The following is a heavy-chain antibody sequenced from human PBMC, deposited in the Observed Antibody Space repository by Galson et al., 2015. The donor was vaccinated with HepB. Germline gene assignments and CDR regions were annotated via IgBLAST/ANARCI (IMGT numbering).Heavy chain of an antibody. V-gene: IGHV1-18*04. Sequence: SVKVSCKASGYTFTRYGINWVRQAPGQGLEWMGWINAYNGDKDFAQKFQGRVTMTTNTSTSTAYMELRSLRSDDTAVYFCARDGSGSWGDYWGQGTLVTVSS. CDR1: GYTFTRYG. D-gene: IGHD3-10*01. CDR2: INAYNGDK. J-gene: IGHJ4*02. CDR3: ARDGSGSWGDY.